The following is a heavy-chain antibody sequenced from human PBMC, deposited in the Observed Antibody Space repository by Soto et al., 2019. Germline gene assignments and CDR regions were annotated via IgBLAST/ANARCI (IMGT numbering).Heavy chain of an antibody. CDR3: ARYSGSYWHYLDF. J-gene: IGHJ4*02. CDR1: GYSFSRHW. V-gene: IGHV5-51*01. CDR2: IYPGDSDT. Sequence: GEFLTISCTCAGYSFSRHWVAWVRQMPEKGLEWIGTIYPGDSDTKYSSAFRGHVTISADTSVSTAYLQWRSLEATDSAIYYCARYSGSYWHYLDFWGQGTLVTVSS. D-gene: IGHD1-26*01.